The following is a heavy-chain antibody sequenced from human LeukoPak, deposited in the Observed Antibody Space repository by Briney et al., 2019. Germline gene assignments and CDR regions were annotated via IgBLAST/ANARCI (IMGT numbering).Heavy chain of an antibody. CDR3: ARSAVAGINYFDY. V-gene: IGHV3-74*01. J-gene: IGHJ4*02. CDR1: GFTFSSYW. D-gene: IGHD6-19*01. CDR2: INSDGSST. Sequence: GSLRLSCAASGFTFSSYWMHWVRQAPGEGLVWVSRINSDGSSTSYADSVKGRFTISRDNAKNTLYLQMNSLRAEDTAVYYRARSAVAGINYFDYWGQGTLVTVSS.